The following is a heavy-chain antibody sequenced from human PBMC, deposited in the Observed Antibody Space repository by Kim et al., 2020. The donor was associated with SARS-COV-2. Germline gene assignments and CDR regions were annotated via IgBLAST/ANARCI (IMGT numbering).Heavy chain of an antibody. Sequence: GGSLRLSCAASGFTFSSYSMNWVRQAPGKGLEWVSYISSSSSTIYYADSVKGRFTISRDNAKNSLYLQMNSLRDEDTAVYYCARARRYSSLYYYYYGMDVWGQGTTVTVSS. J-gene: IGHJ6*02. CDR3: ARARRYSSLYYYYYGMDV. V-gene: IGHV3-48*02. CDR2: ISSSSSTI. CDR1: GFTFSSYS. D-gene: IGHD6-13*01.